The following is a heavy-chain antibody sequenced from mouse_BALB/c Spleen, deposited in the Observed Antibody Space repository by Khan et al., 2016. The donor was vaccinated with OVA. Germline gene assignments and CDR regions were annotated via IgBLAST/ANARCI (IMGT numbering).Heavy chain of an antibody. V-gene: IGHV1-76*01. D-gene: IGHD3-2*02. CDR3: AREEALYYFDY. Sequence: QVQLKQSGAELVRPGTSVKLSCKTSGYIFTSYWIHWVKQRSGQGLEWIARIYPGTDNTYYNEKFKDRATLTADKSSSTAYFRLSSLKSEDSAVFFCAREEALYYFDYWGQGTTLTVSS. CDR2: IYPGTDNT. J-gene: IGHJ2*01. CDR1: GYIFTSYW.